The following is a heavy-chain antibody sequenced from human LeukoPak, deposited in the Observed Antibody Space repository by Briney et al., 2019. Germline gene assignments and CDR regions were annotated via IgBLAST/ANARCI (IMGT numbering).Heavy chain of an antibody. CDR3: AKASYSTGWDYGMDV. V-gene: IGHV3-23*01. D-gene: IGHD6-19*01. CDR2: LCGSGGST. Sequence: GGPVSLPCTPYRYRYQRCAMIGLREAPEKAVEGLTDLCGSGGSTYYVDSVKGRFTISRDNSKNTLYLQMNSLRAEDTAVYYCAKASYSTGWDYGMDVWGQGTTVTVSS. J-gene: IGHJ6*02. CDR1: RYRYQRCA.